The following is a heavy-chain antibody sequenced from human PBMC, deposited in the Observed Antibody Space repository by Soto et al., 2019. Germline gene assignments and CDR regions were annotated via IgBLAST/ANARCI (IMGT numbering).Heavy chain of an antibody. J-gene: IGHJ6*02. CDR1: GVSIGRSSDY. D-gene: IGHD3-10*01. Sequence: PSETLSLTCTVSGVSIGRSSDYWSWIRQPPGKGLEWIGTISYSGTTNYNPSLGSRVTISVDTSKNQFSLNLNSVTAADTAVYLCAGRYTFGSGKYAVDVWGQGTTVTVS. CDR2: ISYSGTT. V-gene: IGHV4-39*01. CDR3: AGRYTFGSGKYAVDV.